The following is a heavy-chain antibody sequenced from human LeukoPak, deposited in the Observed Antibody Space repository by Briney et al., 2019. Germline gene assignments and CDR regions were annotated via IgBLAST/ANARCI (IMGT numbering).Heavy chain of an antibody. CDR2: MYFSGST. J-gene: IGHJ6*02. V-gene: IGHV4-59*02. CDR3: ARSDGSGSYAGMDV. D-gene: IGHD3-10*01. Sequence: SETLSLTCAVSGDSVKSYYWNWIRQPPGRGLEWIGFMYFSGSTNYSPSLKSRVTMAIDTSKNQFSLKLTSVTAADTAVYYCARSDGSGSYAGMDVWGQGTTVTVSS. CDR1: GDSVKSYY.